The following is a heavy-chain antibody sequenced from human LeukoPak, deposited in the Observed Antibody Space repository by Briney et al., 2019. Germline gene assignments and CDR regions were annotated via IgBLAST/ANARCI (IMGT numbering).Heavy chain of an antibody. CDR2: INPSGGST. D-gene: IGHD6-6*01. CDR1: GYTFTSYD. J-gene: IGHJ5*02. Sequence: ASVKVSCKASGYTFTSYDINWVRQAPGQGLEWMGIINPSGGSTSYAQKFQGRVTMTRDMSTSTVYMELSSLRSEDTAVYYCARPYSSSPNWFDPWGQGTLVTVSS. V-gene: IGHV1-46*01. CDR3: ARPYSSSPNWFDP.